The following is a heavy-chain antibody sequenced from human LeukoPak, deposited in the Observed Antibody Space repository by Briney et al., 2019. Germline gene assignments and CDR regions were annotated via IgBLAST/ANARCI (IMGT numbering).Heavy chain of an antibody. CDR2: ISSSSSYI. J-gene: IGHJ4*02. CDR3: TRSMATITFSFHY. V-gene: IGHV3-21*01. D-gene: IGHD5-24*01. Sequence: GGSLRLSCAASGFTFSTYSMNWVRQAPGKGLEWVSSISSSSSYIYYADSMKGRFTISRDNAKNSLYLQMNSLRAEDTAMHYCTRSMATITFSFHYWGQGTLVTVSS. CDR1: GFTFSTYS.